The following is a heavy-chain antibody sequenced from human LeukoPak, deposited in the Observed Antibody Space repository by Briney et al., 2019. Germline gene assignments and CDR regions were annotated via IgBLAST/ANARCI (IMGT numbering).Heavy chain of an antibody. CDR2: IYHSGNT. V-gene: IGHV4-59*01. CDR1: GGSISSYY. J-gene: IGHJ6*02. CDR3: ARTVRWLLSAHYGMDV. D-gene: IGHD3-3*01. Sequence: PSETLSLTCNVSGGSISSYYWSWIRQSPGKGLEWIGYIYHSGNTNYNPSLKSRVIISLDTSKNLFSLNLSSVTAADTAVYYCARTVRWLLSAHYGMDVWGQGTTVIVSS.